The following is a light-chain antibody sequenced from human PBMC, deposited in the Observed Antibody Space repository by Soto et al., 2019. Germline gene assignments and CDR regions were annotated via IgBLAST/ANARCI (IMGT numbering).Light chain of an antibody. V-gene: IGLV1-40*01. Sequence: QSVLTQPPSVSGAPGQRVTISCTGSSSNIGAGYDVHWYQQLPGTAPKLLISGNSNRPSGVPDRFSGSKSGTSASLAITGLQAEDEAGYYCQSYDSSLSGWVFGGGTKVTVL. CDR1: SSNIGAGYD. CDR2: GNS. CDR3: QSYDSSLSGWV. J-gene: IGLJ3*02.